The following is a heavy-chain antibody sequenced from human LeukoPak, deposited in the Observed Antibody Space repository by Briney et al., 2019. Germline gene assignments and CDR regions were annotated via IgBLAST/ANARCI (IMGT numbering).Heavy chain of an antibody. D-gene: IGHD3-9*01. V-gene: IGHV3-48*04. J-gene: IGHJ4*02. CDR3: ARGSRYFDWLFVGQKLDQNFDY. Sequence: HPGGSLRLSCAASGFTFSSYSMNWVRQAPGKGLEWVSYISSSSSTIYYADSVKGRFTISRDNAKNSLYLQMNSLRAEDTAVYYCARGSRYFDWLFVGQKLDQNFDYWGQGTLVTVSS. CDR1: GFTFSSYS. CDR2: ISSSSSTI.